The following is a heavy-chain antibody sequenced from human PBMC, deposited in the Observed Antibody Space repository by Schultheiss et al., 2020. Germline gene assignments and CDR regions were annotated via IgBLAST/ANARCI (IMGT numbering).Heavy chain of an antibody. D-gene: IGHD2-21*01. J-gene: IGHJ3*02. Sequence: SQTLSLTCTVSGGSISSSSYYWGWIRQPPGKGLEWIGEINHSGSTNYNPSLKSRVTISIDTSKNQFSLRLSSVTAADTAVFYCARDTVIRAFDIWGQGTMVTVSS. CDR2: INHSGST. V-gene: IGHV4-39*07. CDR1: GGSISSSSYY. CDR3: ARDTVIRAFDI.